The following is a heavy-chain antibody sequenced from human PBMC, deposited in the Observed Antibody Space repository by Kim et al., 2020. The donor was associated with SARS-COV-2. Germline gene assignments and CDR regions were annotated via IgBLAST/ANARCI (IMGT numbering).Heavy chain of an antibody. D-gene: IGHD3-22*01. Sequence: KGRFTISRDNSKNPLYLQMNSLRAEDTAVYYCARGGETYYYDSSGYNDYWGQGTLVTVSS. V-gene: IGHV3-53*01. CDR3: ARGGETYYYDSSGYNDY. J-gene: IGHJ4*02.